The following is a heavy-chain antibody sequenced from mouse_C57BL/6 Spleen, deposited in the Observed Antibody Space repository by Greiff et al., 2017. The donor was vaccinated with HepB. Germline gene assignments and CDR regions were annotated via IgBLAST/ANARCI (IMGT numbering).Heavy chain of an antibody. J-gene: IGHJ1*03. CDR3: ARFYGDV. Sequence: VQLQQSGAELVKPGASVKLSCKASGYTFTSYWMQWVKQRPGQGLEWIGEIDPSDSYTNYNQKFKGKATLTVDTSSSTAYMQLSSLTSEDSAVYYGARFYGDVWGTGTTVTVSS. CDR2: IDPSDSYT. V-gene: IGHV1-50*01. CDR1: GYTFTSYW. D-gene: IGHD1-1*01.